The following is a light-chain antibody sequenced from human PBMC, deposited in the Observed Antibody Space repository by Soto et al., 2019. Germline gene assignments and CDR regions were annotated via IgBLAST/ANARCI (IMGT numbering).Light chain of an antibody. CDR2: AAS. V-gene: IGKV1-39*01. CDR3: QQTKSAPLT. CDR1: QTIITY. Sequence: IQMTQSPSSVSASVGDRVTIACRAGQTIITYLNWYQQKPGDAPKLLISAASNLQSGVPSRFSGRVSVTDFTLTISSLQPEDFATYYCQQTKSAPLTFGGGTKVEIK. J-gene: IGKJ4*01.